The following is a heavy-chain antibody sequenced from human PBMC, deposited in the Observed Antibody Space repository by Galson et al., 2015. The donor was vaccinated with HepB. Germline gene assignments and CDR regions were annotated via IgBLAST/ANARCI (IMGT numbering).Heavy chain of an antibody. J-gene: IGHJ4*02. CDR3: ARGEAIVLMVYAPDFDY. D-gene: IGHD2-8*01. Sequence: SCKASGYTFTGYYMHWVRQAPGQGLEWMGWINPNSGGTNYAQKFQGWVTMTRDTSISTAYMELSRLRSDDTAVYYCARGEAIVLMVYAPDFDYWGQGTLVTVSS. CDR1: GYTFTGYY. V-gene: IGHV1-2*04. CDR2: INPNSGGT.